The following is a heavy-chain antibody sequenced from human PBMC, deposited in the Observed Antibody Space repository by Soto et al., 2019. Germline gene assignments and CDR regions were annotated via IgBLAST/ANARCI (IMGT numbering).Heavy chain of an antibody. Sequence: EVQVVESGGGSVQPGGSLRLSCTVSGFPFSGYLMDWVRQAPGKGLEWVANINHDGSEMYYGDSVKRRFTISRDNAKNSLYLQMNSLRVEDTAVYYCARGLVDMWGQGTMVTVSS. CDR3: ARGLVDM. J-gene: IGHJ3*02. CDR1: GFPFSGYL. V-gene: IGHV3-7*05. CDR2: INHDGSEM. D-gene: IGHD3-10*01.